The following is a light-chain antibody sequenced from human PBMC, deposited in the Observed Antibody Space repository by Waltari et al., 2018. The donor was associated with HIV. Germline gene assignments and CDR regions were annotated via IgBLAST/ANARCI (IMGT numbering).Light chain of an antibody. J-gene: IGLJ1*01. CDR3: CSYVGWSTILYV. V-gene: IGLV2-23*02. CDR1: SSDVGSYNL. CDR2: EVS. Sequence: QSALTQPASVSGSPGQSITISCTGTSSDVGSYNLVSWYQQHPGKAPKLMIYEVSKRPSGVSYRFSGSKSGNTASLTISGLQAEDEADYYCCSYVGWSTILYVFGTGTKVTVL.